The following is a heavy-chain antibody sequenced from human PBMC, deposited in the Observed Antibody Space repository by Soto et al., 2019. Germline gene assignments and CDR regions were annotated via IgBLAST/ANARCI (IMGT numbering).Heavy chain of an antibody. CDR1: GYTFSSYA. CDR2: INAGYGNT. Sequence: VKVSFKASGYTFSSYAMHWVRQAPGQRLEWMGWINAGYGNTKSSQKFQDRVTISRNTSASTAYMELTSLRSEDTAVYYCARDTGDGTFDFWGQGTLVTVSS. CDR3: ARDTGDGTFDF. J-gene: IGHJ4*02. V-gene: IGHV1-3*01. D-gene: IGHD7-27*01.